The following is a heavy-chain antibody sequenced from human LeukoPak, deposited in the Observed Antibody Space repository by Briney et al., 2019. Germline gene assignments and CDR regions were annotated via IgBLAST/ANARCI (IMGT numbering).Heavy chain of an antibody. J-gene: IGHJ4*02. CDR3: ARDPRGGVGYNSLDS. V-gene: IGHV3-7*01. CDR1: GFTLSQFW. Sequence: GRSLRLSCESSGFTLSQFWMNWVRLAPGQGLEWLASIKEDGGEKSYVDSVRGRFTISRDNAINSLYLQMNSLRAEDTAVYYCARDPRGGVGYNSLDSWGQGTLVSVSS. CDR2: IKEDGGEK. D-gene: IGHD5-24*01.